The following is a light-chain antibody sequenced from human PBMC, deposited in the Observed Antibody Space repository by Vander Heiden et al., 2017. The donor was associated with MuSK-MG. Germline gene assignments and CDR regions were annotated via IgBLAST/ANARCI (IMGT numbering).Light chain of an antibody. CDR1: QGIGSY. Sequence: DIQLTQSPSFLSASVGDRVTITCRASQGIGSYLAWYQQKPGEAPKLLIYAASALRSGVPSRFSGSGSGTEFTLTISSLQPEDFATYYCQQLNSYPFGQGTKLEIK. V-gene: IGKV1-9*01. CDR3: QQLNSYP. CDR2: AAS. J-gene: IGKJ2*01.